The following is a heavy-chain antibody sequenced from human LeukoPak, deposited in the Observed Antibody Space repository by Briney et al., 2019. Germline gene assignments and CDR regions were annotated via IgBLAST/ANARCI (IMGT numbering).Heavy chain of an antibody. D-gene: IGHD3-16*01. CDR3: ARDGMGGYFGY. CDR2: ISSSSSYI. CDR1: GFTFSSYS. Sequence: GGSLRLSCAASGFTFSSYSMNWVRQAPGKGLEWVSSISSSSSYIYYADSVKGRFTISRDNAKNSLYLQMNSLRAEDTAVYYCARDGMGGYFGYWGQGTLVTVSS. V-gene: IGHV3-21*01. J-gene: IGHJ4*02.